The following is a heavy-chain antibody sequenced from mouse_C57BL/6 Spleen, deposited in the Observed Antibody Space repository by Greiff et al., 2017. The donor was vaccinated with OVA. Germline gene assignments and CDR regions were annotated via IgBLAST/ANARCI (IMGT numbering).Heavy chain of an antibody. J-gene: IGHJ1*03. CDR1: GYTFTDYY. D-gene: IGHD2-5*01. CDR3: ARSNWWV. CDR2: INPNNGGT. Sequence: VQLQQSGPELVKPGASVKISCKASGYTFTDYYMNWVKQSHGKSLEWIGDINPNNGGTSYNQKFKGKATLTVDKSSSTAYMELRSLTSEDSAVYYCARSNWWVWGTGTTVTVSS. V-gene: IGHV1-26*01.